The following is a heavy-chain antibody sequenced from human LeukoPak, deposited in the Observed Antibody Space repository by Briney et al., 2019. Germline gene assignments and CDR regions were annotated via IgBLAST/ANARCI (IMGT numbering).Heavy chain of an antibody. D-gene: IGHD3-22*01. Sequence: PGGSLRLSCAASGFTVSSNYMSWVRQAPGRGLEWVSSISSSGSSIYYADSVKGRFTISRDNAKNSLYLQINSLRAEDAAVYYCAKDSNTFYYYDSSGLLNWGQGTLVTVSS. V-gene: IGHV3-21*04. CDR2: ISSSGSSI. CDR3: AKDSNTFYYYDSSGLLN. CDR1: GFTVSSNY. J-gene: IGHJ4*02.